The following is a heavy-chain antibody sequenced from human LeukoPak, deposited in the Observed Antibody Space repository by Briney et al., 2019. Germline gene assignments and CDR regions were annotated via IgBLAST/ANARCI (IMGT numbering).Heavy chain of an antibody. CDR1: GGTFSSYA. CDR3: AREPLHYYDSSGSGTGY. V-gene: IGHV1-69*04. D-gene: IGHD3-22*01. Sequence: GASVKVSCKASGGTFSSYAISWVRQAPGQGLEWMGRIIPVLGISKYAQRFQDRVTITADTSTGTAYMELSSLRSEDTAVYYCAREPLHYYDSSGSGTGYWGQGTLVTVSS. CDR2: IIPVLGIS. J-gene: IGHJ4*02.